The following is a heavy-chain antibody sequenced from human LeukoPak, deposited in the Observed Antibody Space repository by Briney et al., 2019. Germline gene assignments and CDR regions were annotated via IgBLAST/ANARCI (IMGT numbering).Heavy chain of an antibody. CDR3: ARDHDIAVAGTDYFDY. CDR2: IYYSGST. CDR1: GGSISSSSYY. Sequence: PSETLSLTCTVSGGSISSSSYYWGWIRQPPGKGLEWIGSIYYSGSTYYNPSPKSRVTISVDTSKNQFSLKLSSVTAADTAVYYCARDHDIAVAGTDYFDYWGQGTLVTVSS. J-gene: IGHJ4*02. D-gene: IGHD6-19*01. V-gene: IGHV4-39*07.